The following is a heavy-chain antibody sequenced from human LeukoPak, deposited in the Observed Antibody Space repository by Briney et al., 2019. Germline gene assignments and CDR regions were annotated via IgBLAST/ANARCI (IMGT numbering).Heavy chain of an antibody. D-gene: IGHD4-17*01. J-gene: IGHJ4*02. CDR1: GYTFTGYY. V-gene: IGHV1-2*06. Sequence: GASVKVSCKASGYTFTGYYMHWVRQAPGQGLEWMGRNNPNSGGTNYAQKFQGRVTMTRDTSISTAYMELSRLRSDDTAVHYCARVNTVTTYFGFDYWGQGTLVTVSS. CDR2: NNPNSGGT. CDR3: ARVNTVTTYFGFDY.